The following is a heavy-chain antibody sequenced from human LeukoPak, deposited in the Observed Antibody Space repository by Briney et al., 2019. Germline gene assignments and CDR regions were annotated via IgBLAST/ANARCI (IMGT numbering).Heavy chain of an antibody. D-gene: IGHD1-26*01. CDR2: INHSGST. CDR1: GGSFRGYY. CDR3: ARPAPYSGSYYFDY. Sequence: SETLSLTCAVYGGSFRGYYWSWIRQPPGKGLEWIGEINHSGSTNYNPSLKSRVTISVDTSKNQFSLKLSSVTAADTAVYYCARPAPYSGSYYFDYWGQGTLVTVSS. J-gene: IGHJ4*02. V-gene: IGHV4-34*01.